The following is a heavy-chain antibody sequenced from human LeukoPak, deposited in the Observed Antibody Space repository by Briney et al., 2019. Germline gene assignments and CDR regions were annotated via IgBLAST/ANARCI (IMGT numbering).Heavy chain of an antibody. V-gene: IGHV3-73*01. CDR1: GFTFSGSA. J-gene: IGHJ4*02. CDR3: TTFIAAAGIDY. CDR2: IRSKANSYAT. D-gene: IGHD6-13*01. Sequence: GGSLKLSCAASGFTFSGSAMHWVRQASGKGLEWVGRIRSKANSYATAYAASVKGRFIISRDDSKNTAYLQMNSLKTEDTAVYYCTTFIAAAGIDYWGQGTLVTVSS.